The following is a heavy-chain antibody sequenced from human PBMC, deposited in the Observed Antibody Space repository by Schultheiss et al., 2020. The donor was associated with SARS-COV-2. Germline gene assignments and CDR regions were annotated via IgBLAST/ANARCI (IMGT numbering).Heavy chain of an antibody. J-gene: IGHJ4*02. CDR2: IYSGGST. CDR1: GYSISSGYY. CDR3: ARLRITIFSDARRLGELSLDDY. V-gene: IGHV3-66*02. D-gene: IGHD3-16*02. Sequence: GGSLRLYCAVSGYSISSGYYWGWIRQPPGKGLEWVSGIYSGGSTYYADSVKGRFTISRDNSKNTLYLQMHSLGAEDTAVYYCARLRITIFSDARRLGELSLDDYWGQGTLVTVSS.